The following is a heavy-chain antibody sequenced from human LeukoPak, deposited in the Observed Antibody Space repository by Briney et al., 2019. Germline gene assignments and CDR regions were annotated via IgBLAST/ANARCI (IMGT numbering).Heavy chain of an antibody. V-gene: IGHV3-30*18. D-gene: IGHD6-13*01. CDR1: GFTFSSYG. Sequence: GGSLRLSCAASGFTFSSYGMHWVRQAPGKGLEWVAVISYDGSNKYYADSVKGRFTISRDNSKNTLYLQMNSLRAEDTAVYYCAKDSNSSSWFYHYYYYYGMDVWGQGTTVTVSS. CDR2: ISYDGSNK. J-gene: IGHJ6*02. CDR3: AKDSNSSSWFYHYYYYYGMDV.